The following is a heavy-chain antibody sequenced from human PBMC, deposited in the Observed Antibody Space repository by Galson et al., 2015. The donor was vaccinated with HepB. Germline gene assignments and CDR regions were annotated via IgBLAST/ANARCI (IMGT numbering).Heavy chain of an antibody. CDR3: ARDAMGRGSGKCSAFDY. Sequence: SLRLSCATSGFTFNTYTMHWVRQAPGKGLEWLATISSLGDIEYSADSVKGRFTNSRDNAKNILYLQVNSLRADDTALYYCARDAMGRGSGKCSAFDYWGQGTLVTVSS. CDR1: GFTFNTYT. J-gene: IGHJ4*02. V-gene: IGHV3-30-3*01. CDR2: ISSLGDIE. D-gene: IGHD1-26*01.